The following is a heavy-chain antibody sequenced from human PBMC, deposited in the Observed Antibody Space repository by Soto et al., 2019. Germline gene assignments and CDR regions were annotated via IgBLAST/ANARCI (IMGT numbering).Heavy chain of an antibody. V-gene: IGHV1-69*13. Sequence: SVKVSCKASGGTFSSYAISWVRQAPGQGLEWMGGIIPIFGTANYAQKFQGRVTVTADESTSTAYMELSRLRSEDTAVYYCAGDPTGGPFDYWGQGTLVTVSS. CDR3: AGDPTGGPFDY. CDR1: GGTFSSYA. D-gene: IGHD3-16*01. CDR2: IIPIFGTA. J-gene: IGHJ4*02.